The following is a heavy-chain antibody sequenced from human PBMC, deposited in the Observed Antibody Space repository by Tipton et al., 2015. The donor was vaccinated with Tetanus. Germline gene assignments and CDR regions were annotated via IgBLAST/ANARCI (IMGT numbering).Heavy chain of an antibody. J-gene: IGHJ2*01. V-gene: IGHV5-51*01. CDR3: ARRLGPYTGDYIWHLDL. D-gene: IGHD1-1*01. Sequence: VQLVQSGAEVKKPGESLKISCQGSGYNFSYYSIGRVRHMPGKGLEWMGIVDPRDSGATYGPSFQGQVTISADKSTSTAYLQWSRLKASDTAIYYCARRLGPYTGDYIWHLDLWGRGTQVTVSS. CDR1: GYNFSYYS. CDR2: VDPRDSGA.